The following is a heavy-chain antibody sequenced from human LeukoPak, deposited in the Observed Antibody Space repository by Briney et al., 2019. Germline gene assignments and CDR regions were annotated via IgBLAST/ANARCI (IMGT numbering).Heavy chain of an antibody. CDR1: GVTFSSYA. J-gene: IGHJ4*02. D-gene: IGHD4-17*01. CDR3: ARDPYGDYVFDY. CDR2: ISVSGVST. V-gene: IGHV3-23*01. Sequence: QPGGSLRLSCAASGVTFSSYAMSWVRQAPGKGLEWVSGISVSGVSTYYADSVKGRFTISRDNSKNTLYLQMNSLRAEDTALYYCARDPYGDYVFDYWGQGTLVTVSS.